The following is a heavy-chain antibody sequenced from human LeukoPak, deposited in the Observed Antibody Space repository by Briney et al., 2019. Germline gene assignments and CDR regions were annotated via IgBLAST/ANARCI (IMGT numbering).Heavy chain of an antibody. CDR3: ARSGIQLWAAVNY. J-gene: IGHJ4*02. D-gene: IGHD5-18*01. Sequence: TPSETLSLTCTVSGGSIRNYYWSWIRQPPGKGLEWIGYISYSGSTNYSPSLKSRVTISVDTSKNQFSLKLSSVTAADTAVYYCARSGIQLWAAVNYWGQGTLVTVSS. CDR2: ISYSGST. V-gene: IGHV4-59*01. CDR1: GGSIRNYY.